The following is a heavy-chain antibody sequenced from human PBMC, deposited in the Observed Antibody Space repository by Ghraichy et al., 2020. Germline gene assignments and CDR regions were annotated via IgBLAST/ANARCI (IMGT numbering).Heavy chain of an antibody. D-gene: IGHD5-12*01. Sequence: ASVKVSCKASGYTFTGYYMHWVRQAPGQGLEWMGWINPNSGGTNYAQKFQGRVTMTRDTSISTAYMELSRLRSDDTAVYYCARDSGSWGLEGYSQPRFDIWGQGTMVTVSS. CDR1: GYTFTGYY. CDR3: ARDSGSWGLEGYSQPRFDI. J-gene: IGHJ3*02. CDR2: INPNSGGT. V-gene: IGHV1-2*02.